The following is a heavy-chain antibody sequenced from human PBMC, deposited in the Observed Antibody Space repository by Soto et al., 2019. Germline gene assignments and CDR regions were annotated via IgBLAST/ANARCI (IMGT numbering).Heavy chain of an antibody. Sequence: PSETMSLTCTVSGGSISSSSYYWGWIRQPPGKGLEWIGSIYYSGSTYYNPSLKSRVTISVDTSKNQFSLKLSSVTAADTAVYYCARRITGTTDAFDIWGQGTMVTVSS. V-gene: IGHV4-39*01. CDR1: GGSISSSSYY. J-gene: IGHJ3*02. CDR2: IYYSGST. D-gene: IGHD1-7*01. CDR3: ARRITGTTDAFDI.